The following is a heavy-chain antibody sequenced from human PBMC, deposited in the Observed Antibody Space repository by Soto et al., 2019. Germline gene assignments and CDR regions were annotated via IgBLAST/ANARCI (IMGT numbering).Heavy chain of an antibody. J-gene: IGHJ6*02. D-gene: IGHD3-10*01. CDR1: GGTFSSYA. Sequence: GASVKVSCKASGGTFSSYAISWVRQAPGQGLEWMGGIIPIFGTANYAQKFQGRVTITADESTSTAYMELSSLRSEDTAVYYCARDIGATVRGVIICYYYYGMDVWGQGTTVTRSS. CDR3: ARDIGATVRGVIICYYYYGMDV. CDR2: IIPIFGTA. V-gene: IGHV1-69*13.